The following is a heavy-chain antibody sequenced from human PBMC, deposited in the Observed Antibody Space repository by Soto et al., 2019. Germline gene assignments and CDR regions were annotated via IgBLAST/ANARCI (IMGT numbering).Heavy chain of an antibody. CDR2: ISAGVSGGRT. J-gene: IGHJ3*02. Sequence: EVQLLDSGGGLVQPGGSLRLSCEASGFTFSAYAMSWVRQAPGKGLEWVSGISAGVSGGRTYYADSVKGRFTISRDNFKNTVYLQMTSLRVDDTAVYYCARDPTGDYVGAFEMWGQGTQVTVSS. D-gene: IGHD4-17*01. V-gene: IGHV3-23*01. CDR1: GFTFSAYA. CDR3: ARDPTGDYVGAFEM.